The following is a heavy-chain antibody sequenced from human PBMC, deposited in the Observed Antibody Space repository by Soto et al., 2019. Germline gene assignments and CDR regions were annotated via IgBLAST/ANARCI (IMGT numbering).Heavy chain of an antibody. CDR3: ASLLPFPPYYYDSSGTTGWFDP. J-gene: IGHJ5*02. V-gene: IGHV4-31*03. CDR1: GGSISSGGYY. Sequence: SETLSLTCTVSGGSISSGGYYWSWIRQHPGKGLEWIGYIYYSGSTNYNPSLKSRVTISVDTSKNQFSLKLSSVTAADTAVYYCASLLPFPPYYYDSSGTTGWFDPWGQGTLVTVSS. CDR2: IYYSGST. D-gene: IGHD3-22*01.